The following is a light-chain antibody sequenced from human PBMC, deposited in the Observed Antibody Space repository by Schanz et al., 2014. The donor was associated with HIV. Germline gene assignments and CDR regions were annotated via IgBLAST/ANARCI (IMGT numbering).Light chain of an antibody. CDR1: SNDVGTYNL. CDR2: DVN. J-gene: IGLJ1*01. V-gene: IGLV2-14*02. CDR3: NSYSHSNTYV. Sequence: QSALTQPASVSGSPGQSITISCTGTSNDVGTYNLVSWYQQHPGKAPKLIIYDVNNRPSGISYRFSGSKSGNTASLTISGLQAEDEADYYCNSYSHSNTYVFGSGTKLTVL.